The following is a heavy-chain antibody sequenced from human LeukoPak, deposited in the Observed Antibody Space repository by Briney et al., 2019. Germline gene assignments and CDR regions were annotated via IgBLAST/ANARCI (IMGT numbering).Heavy chain of an antibody. CDR3: ARLSGSDFPH. V-gene: IGHV4-39*01. Sequence: SETLSLTCTVSGVSISSSSYYWGWIRQPPGKGLEWIGSIYYSGSTYYNPSLKSRVTISVDTSKNQFSLKLSSVTAADTAVYYCARLSGSDFPHWGQGTLVTVSS. CDR1: GVSISSSSYY. J-gene: IGHJ1*01. D-gene: IGHD1-26*01. CDR2: IYYSGST.